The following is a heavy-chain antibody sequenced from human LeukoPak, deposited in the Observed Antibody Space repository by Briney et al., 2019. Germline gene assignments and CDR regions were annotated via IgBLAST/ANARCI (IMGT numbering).Heavy chain of an antibody. D-gene: IGHD3-22*01. CDR2: IYYSGST. Sequence: SETLSLTCTVSGGSISSGGYYWSWIRQHPGKGLEWIGYIYYSGSTYYNPSLKSRVTISVDTSKNQFSLKLSSVTAADTAVYYCAREGHYYDSSGYYGYYFDYWGQGTLVTVSS. CDR1: GGSISSGGYY. V-gene: IGHV4-31*03. CDR3: AREGHYYDSSGYYGYYFDY. J-gene: IGHJ4*02.